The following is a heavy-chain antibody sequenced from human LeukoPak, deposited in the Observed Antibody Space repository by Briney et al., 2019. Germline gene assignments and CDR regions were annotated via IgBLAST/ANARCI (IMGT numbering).Heavy chain of an antibody. CDR2: ITHNRST. CDR1: GDSINGSC. D-gene: IGHD5-18*01. J-gene: IGHJ4*02. Sequence: SQTLSLTCSVSGDSINGSCWIWIRQSPPMGREGGGYITHNRSTRLHPSLHSRATLSIDTYKNQFSLNLRSVPAADTAIYYCATTPCARQLPSYFDYWGQGNLVTVSS. V-gene: IGHV4-59*01. CDR3: ATTPCARQLPSYFDY.